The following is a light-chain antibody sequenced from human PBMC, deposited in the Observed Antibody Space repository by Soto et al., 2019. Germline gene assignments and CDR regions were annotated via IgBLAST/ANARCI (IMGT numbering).Light chain of an antibody. V-gene: IGKV3-11*01. CDR3: QHRGNWPLT. CDR2: DAS. J-gene: IGKJ1*01. CDR1: QSVSSY. Sequence: EIVLTQSPATLSLSPGERTTLSCRASQSVSSYFAWYQQKPVQAPRLLIYDASNSATDIPARFIGSGSGTAFTLTISSLEPEDFAVYYCQHRGNWPLTFGQGTKVEIK.